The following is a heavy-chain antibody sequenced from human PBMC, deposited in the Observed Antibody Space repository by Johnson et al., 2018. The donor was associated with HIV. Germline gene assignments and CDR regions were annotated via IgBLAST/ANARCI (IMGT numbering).Heavy chain of an antibody. CDR3: ARKGSSGFGGIDAFDI. D-gene: IGHD3-22*01. J-gene: IGHJ3*02. CDR1: GFTFSTYW. Sequence: VQLVESGGGLVQPGGSLRLSCAASGFTFSTYWMHWVRQAPGKGLVWISRINSDGSSTNYADSVKGRFTISRDNSKSTLYLQMNSLRVEDTAVYYCARKGSSGFGGIDAFDIWGQGTMVTVSS. V-gene: IGHV3-74*02. CDR2: INSDGSST.